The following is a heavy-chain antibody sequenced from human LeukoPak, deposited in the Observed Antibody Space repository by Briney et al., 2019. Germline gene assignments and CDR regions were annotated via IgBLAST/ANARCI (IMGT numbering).Heavy chain of an antibody. CDR2: TYSAGST. D-gene: IGHD5-18*01. Sequence: GGSLRLSCAASGFTVSSNYMSWVRQAPGKGLEWVSVTYSAGSTYYADSVKGRFTISRDNSKNTLFLQINSLRAEDTAVYFCARGISAYSDGDAFDIWGQGTTVTVSS. CDR1: GFTVSSNY. J-gene: IGHJ3*02. V-gene: IGHV3-53*01. CDR3: ARGISAYSDGDAFDI.